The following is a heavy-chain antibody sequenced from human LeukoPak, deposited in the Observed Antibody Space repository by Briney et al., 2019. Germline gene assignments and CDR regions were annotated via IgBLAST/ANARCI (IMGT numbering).Heavy chain of an antibody. CDR1: GGSISSGTYY. CDR2: LYASENT. V-gene: IGHV4-61*02. J-gene: IGHJ4*02. D-gene: IGHD1-14*01. CDR3: ARGYPFDY. Sequence: SETLSLTCTVSGGSISSGTYYWAWLRPPAGKGLEWIGRLYASENTSYNPSLQSRVTISVDTSKNQFSLKLSSVTAADTAFYYCARGYPFDYWGQGILVTVSS.